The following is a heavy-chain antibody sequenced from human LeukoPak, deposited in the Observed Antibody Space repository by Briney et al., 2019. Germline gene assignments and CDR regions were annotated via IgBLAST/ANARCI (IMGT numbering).Heavy chain of an antibody. CDR3: AKGGGSCNFEY. V-gene: IGHV3-23*01. J-gene: IGHJ4*02. CDR2: ISAGGGSA. D-gene: IGHD2-15*01. Sequence: GGSLRLSCAVSGFTFTSYAMSWVRQAPGKGLEWVSAISAGGGSAYYADSVKGRFTISGDNSKNTLYLQMNSLRAEDTAVYYCAKGGGSCNFEYWGQGTLVTVSS. CDR1: GFTFTSYA.